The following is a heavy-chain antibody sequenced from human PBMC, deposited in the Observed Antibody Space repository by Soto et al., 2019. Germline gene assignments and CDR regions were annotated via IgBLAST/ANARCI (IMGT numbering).Heavy chain of an antibody. V-gene: IGHV3-30*18. Sequence: PGGSLRLSCAASGFTFSSYCMHWVRQAPGKVLEWVAVISYDGSNKYYADSVKGRFTISRDNSKNTLYLQMNSLRAEDTAVYYCAKPHGVVLMVYATYFDYWGQGTLVTVSS. CDR2: ISYDGSNK. D-gene: IGHD2-8*01. J-gene: IGHJ4*02. CDR3: AKPHGVVLMVYATYFDY. CDR1: GFTFSSYC.